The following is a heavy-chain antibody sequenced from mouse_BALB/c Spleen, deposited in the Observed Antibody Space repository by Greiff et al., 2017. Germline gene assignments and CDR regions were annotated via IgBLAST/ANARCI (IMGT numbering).Heavy chain of an antibody. Sequence: LVESGPELMKPGASVKISCKASGYSFTSYYMHWVKQSHGKSLEWIGYIDPFNGGTSYNQKFKGKATLTVDKSSSTAYMHLSSLTSEDSAVYYCARKEEGYWGQGTTLTVSS. CDR2: IDPFNGGT. CDR1: GYSFTSYY. CDR3: ARKEEGY. J-gene: IGHJ2*01. V-gene: IGHV1S135*01.